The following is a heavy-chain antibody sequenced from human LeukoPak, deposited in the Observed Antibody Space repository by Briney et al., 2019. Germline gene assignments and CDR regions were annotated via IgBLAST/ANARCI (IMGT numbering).Heavy chain of an antibody. V-gene: IGHV3-7*01. CDR2: INQDGGET. Sequence: PGGPLRLSCEVSGFTFATSWMDWVRKAPGKGLEWVANINQDGGETNYVDSVKGRFTISRDNTKNSLYLQMNSLRAEDTAVYYCSESLNYWGQGTLVTVSS. J-gene: IGHJ4*02. CDR3: SESLNY. CDR1: GFTFATSW.